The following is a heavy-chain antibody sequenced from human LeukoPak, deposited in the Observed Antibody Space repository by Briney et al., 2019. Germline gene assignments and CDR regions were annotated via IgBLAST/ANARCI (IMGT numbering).Heavy chain of an antibody. D-gene: IGHD4-23*01. CDR3: AKDRTVGVSYWYFDL. V-gene: IGHV3-23*01. J-gene: IGHJ2*01. CDR1: GVTLSNYA. CDR2: ISSSGSGGNT. Sequence: GGSLRLSCVASGVTLSNYAMSWARQAPGKGLEWVSGISSSGSGGNTYYADSVKGRFTISRDSSRNTLFLHMNTLRAEDTAIYYCAKDRTVGVSYWYFDLWGRGTLVTVSS.